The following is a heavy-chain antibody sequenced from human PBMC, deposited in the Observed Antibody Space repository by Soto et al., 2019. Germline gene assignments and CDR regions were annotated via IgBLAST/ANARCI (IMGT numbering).Heavy chain of an antibody. V-gene: IGHV3-30*18. J-gene: IGHJ4*02. Sequence: PGGSLRLSCAASGFTFSSYGMHWVRQAPGKGLEWVAVISYDGSNKYYADSVKGRFTISRDNSKNTLYLQMNSLRAEDTAVYYCAKDLVATVTEIDYWGQGT. CDR3: AKDLVATVTEIDY. CDR1: GFTFSSYG. D-gene: IGHD4-4*01. CDR2: ISYDGSNK.